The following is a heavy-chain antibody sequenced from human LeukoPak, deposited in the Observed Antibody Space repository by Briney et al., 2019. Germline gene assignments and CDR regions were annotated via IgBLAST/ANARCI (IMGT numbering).Heavy chain of an antibody. D-gene: IGHD3-10*01. CDR1: GGSFSSYY. J-gene: IGHJ5*02. V-gene: IGHV4-34*01. CDR3: ARGRPVLLWFGEPSNWFDP. CDR2: INHSGYT. Sequence: KSSETLSLTCAVFGGSFSSYYWSWIRQPPGKGLEWIGEINHSGYTSYNPSLKSRVTISVDTSKNQFSLKLSSVTAADTAVYYCARGRPVLLWFGEPSNWFDPWGQGTLVTVSS.